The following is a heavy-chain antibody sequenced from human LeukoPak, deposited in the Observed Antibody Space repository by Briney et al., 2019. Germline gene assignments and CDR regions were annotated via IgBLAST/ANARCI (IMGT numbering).Heavy chain of an antibody. J-gene: IGHJ4*02. CDR1: GFTFSSYN. Sequence: PGGSLRLSCAASGFTFSSYNMNWVRQAPGKGLEWVSSISSSSSYIYYADSVKGRFTISRDSAKNSLYLQMNSLRAEDTAVYYCAKDTAREIVVAKDYWGQGTLVTVSS. D-gene: IGHD3-22*01. CDR3: AKDTAREIVVAKDY. CDR2: ISSSSSYI. V-gene: IGHV3-21*01.